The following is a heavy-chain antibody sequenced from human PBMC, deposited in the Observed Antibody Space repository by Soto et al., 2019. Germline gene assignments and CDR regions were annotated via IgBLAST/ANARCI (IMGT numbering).Heavy chain of an antibody. CDR1: GYTFTSYY. V-gene: IGHV1-46*01. Sequence: GASVKVSCKASGYTFTSYYMHWVRQAPGQGLEWMGIINPSGGSTSYAQKFQGRVTMTRDTSTSTVYMELSSLRSEDTAVYYCARGLYYYDSSGYLNLINDAFDIWGQGTMVTVSS. D-gene: IGHD3-22*01. J-gene: IGHJ3*02. CDR2: INPSGGST. CDR3: ARGLYYYDSSGYLNLINDAFDI.